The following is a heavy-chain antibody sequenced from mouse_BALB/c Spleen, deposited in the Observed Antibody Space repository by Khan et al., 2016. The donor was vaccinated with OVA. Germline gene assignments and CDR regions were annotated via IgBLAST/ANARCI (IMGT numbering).Heavy chain of an antibody. J-gene: IGHJ2*01. CDR2: IDPYNGGT. D-gene: IGHD1-1*01. Sequence: EVQLQESGPELVKPGASVKVSCKASGYSFTDYNMFWVKQSHGKSLEWIGYIDPYNGGTSYNQKFKGKATLTVDKSSSTAFMHLSSLTSEDSAVFYYARTDDYGSSYYFDYWGQGTTLTVSS. V-gene: IGHV1S135*01. CDR1: GYSFTDYN. CDR3: ARTDDYGSSYYFDY.